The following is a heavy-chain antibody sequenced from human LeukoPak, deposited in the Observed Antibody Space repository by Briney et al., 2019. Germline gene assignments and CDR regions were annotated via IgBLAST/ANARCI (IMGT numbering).Heavy chain of an antibody. CDR2: IKSSSDGGTI. J-gene: IGHJ4*02. V-gene: IGHV3-15*01. Sequence: GGSLRLSCAASGFTFTNAWMSWVRQAPGKGLGWVDRIKSSSDGGTIDYAAPVKGRFTISRDDSKNTLYLQMNSLKTEDTAVYYCTTWPARSFDSWGQGTLATVSS. D-gene: IGHD5-12*01. CDR1: GFTFTNAW. CDR3: TTWPARSFDS.